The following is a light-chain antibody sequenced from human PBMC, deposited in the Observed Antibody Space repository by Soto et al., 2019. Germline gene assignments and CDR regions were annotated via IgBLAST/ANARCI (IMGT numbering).Light chain of an antibody. V-gene: IGKV3-15*01. CDR3: QQYINWPT. J-gene: IGKJ1*01. CDR1: QSVSSN. Sequence: EIVMTQSPATLSVSPGETATLSCRASQSVSSNLAWDQQKPGQAPRLLIYGASTRASGIPARFSGSGSGTEFTLTISSLQSEDFAFYYCQQYINWPTFGLGTKVEIK. CDR2: GAS.